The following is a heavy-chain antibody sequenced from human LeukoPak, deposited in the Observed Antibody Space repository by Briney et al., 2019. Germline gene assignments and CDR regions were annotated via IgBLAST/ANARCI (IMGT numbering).Heavy chain of an antibody. V-gene: IGHV1-2*02. J-gene: IGHJ4*02. D-gene: IGHD6-19*01. CDR2: INPNSGGT. Sequence: ASVKVSCKASGYTFTSYYMHWVRQAPGQGLEWMGWINPNSGGTIYAQKFQARVTMTTDTSISTAYMELSRLTSDDTAVYYCAKGVPLGGAVAGRFGSWGQGALVTVSS. CDR3: AKGVPLGGAVAGRFGS. CDR1: GYTFTSYY.